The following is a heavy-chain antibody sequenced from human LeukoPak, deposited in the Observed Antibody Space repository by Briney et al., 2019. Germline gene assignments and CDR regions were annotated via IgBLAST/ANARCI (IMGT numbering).Heavy chain of an antibody. CDR2: INAGNGNT. J-gene: IGHJ4*02. Sequence: ASVKVSCRASGYTFTCYAMHWVRQAPGQRLEWMGWINAGNGNTKYSQKFQGRVTITRDTSASTAYMELSSLRSEDTAVYYCARDLGRGTMIVVGFFDYWGQGTLVTVSS. V-gene: IGHV1-3*01. D-gene: IGHD3-22*01. CDR1: GYTFTCYA. CDR3: ARDLGRGTMIVVGFFDY.